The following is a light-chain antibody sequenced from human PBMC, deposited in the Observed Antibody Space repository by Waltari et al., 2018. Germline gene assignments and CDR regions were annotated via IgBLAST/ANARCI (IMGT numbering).Light chain of an antibody. V-gene: IGKV1-5*03. CDR1: ESISSC. J-gene: IGKJ4*01. CDR3: QQYKSFPLT. CDR2: KAS. Sequence: DIQMTQSPSTLSASAGDRVTITCRASESISSCLAWYQQKPGKAPKLLIYKASTLETGVPYRFRGSESGTEFTLTISSLQPDDFASYYCQQYKSFPLTFGGGTKVEI.